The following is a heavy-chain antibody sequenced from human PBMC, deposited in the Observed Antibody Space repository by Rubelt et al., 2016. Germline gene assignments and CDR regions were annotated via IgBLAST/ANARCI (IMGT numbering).Heavy chain of an antibody. V-gene: IGHV3-74*01. D-gene: IGHD4-23*01. Sequence: GKGLVWVSRIKGDGSWTSYADSVKGRFTISRDNAKNTLYLQMNSLRVEDTAVYYCARGGITLPYGGNSVDYWGQGTLVTVSS. CDR3: ARGGITLPYGGNSVDY. J-gene: IGHJ4*02. CDR2: IKGDGSWT.